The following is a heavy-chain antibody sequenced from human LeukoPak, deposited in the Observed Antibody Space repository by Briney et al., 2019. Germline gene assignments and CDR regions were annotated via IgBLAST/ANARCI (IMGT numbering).Heavy chain of an antibody. CDR2: IDPDDFNI. V-gene: IGHV5-51*01. CDR3: ATLNSYHGMDV. Sequence: GESLKISCKGSGYSFTSYRIAWVRQMPGKGLEWIGIIDPDDFNIRYSPSFQGQVTISADKSISTAYLQWGSLKASDTAKYYCATLNSYHGMDVWGQGTTVTVSS. D-gene: IGHD4-11*01. J-gene: IGHJ6*02. CDR1: GYSFTSYR.